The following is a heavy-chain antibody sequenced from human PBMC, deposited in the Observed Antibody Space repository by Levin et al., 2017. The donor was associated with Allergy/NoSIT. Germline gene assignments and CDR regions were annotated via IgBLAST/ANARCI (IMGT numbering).Heavy chain of an antibody. Sequence: PGGSLRLSCAASGSTFRSYAMSWVRQAPGKGLEWVSAISGSGGSTYYADSVKGRFTISRDNSKNTRYRQMKSLRAEDTAVYYCAKSGGTARVVNWFDPWGQGTLVTVSS. J-gene: IGHJ5*02. D-gene: IGHD1-26*01. CDR1: GSTFRSYA. CDR2: ISGSGGST. V-gene: IGHV3-23*01. CDR3: AKSGGTARVVNWFDP.